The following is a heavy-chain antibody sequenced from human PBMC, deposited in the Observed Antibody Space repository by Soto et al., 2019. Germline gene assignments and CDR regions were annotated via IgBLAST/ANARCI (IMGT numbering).Heavy chain of an antibody. V-gene: IGHV4-34*01. J-gene: IGHJ3*02. D-gene: IGHD3-9*01. Sequence: QLQQWGAGLLKPSETLSLTCVVSGGSFSIYYYNWIRQSPGKGLEWIGEINHSGNNNYSPSLKSRVTMSLDTSKNQFSLKLTSVTAADTAVYYCARGGSNDWQVALDIWGQGTMVTVSS. CDR2: INHSGNN. CDR1: GGSFSIYY. CDR3: ARGGSNDWQVALDI.